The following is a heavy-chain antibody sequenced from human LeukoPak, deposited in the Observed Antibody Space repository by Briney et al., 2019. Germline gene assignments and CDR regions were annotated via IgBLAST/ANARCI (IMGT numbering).Heavy chain of an antibody. CDR2: IYHSGST. D-gene: IGHD2-8*01. Sequence: PSETLSLTCAVSGGSISSSNWWSWVRQPPGKGLEWIGEIYHSGSTNYNPSLKSRVTISVDKSKNQFSLRLSSVTAADTAVYYGAENGYATPVGWFAPWGKEPLVTVS. J-gene: IGHJ5*02. CDR3: AENGYATPVGWFAP. CDR1: GGSISSSNW. V-gene: IGHV4-4*02.